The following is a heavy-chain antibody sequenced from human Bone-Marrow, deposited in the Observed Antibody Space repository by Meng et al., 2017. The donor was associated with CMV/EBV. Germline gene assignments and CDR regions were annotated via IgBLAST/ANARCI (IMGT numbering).Heavy chain of an antibody. CDR2: INPNSGGT. CDR1: GYTFTGYY. J-gene: IGHJ5*02. CDR3: ARDIVVVPTPNWFDP. Sequence: ASVKVSCKASGYTFTGYYMHWVRQAPGQGLEWMGWINPNSGGTNYAQKFQGRVTMTRDTSISTAYMELSRLRSDDTAAYYCARDIVVVPTPNWFDPWGQGTLVTVSS. V-gene: IGHV1-2*02. D-gene: IGHD2-2*01.